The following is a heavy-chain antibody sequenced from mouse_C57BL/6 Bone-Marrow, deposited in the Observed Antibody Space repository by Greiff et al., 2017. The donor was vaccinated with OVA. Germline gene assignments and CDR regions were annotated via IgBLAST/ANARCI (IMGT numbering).Heavy chain of an antibody. D-gene: IGHD1-1*01. CDR3: ATYYGSSYRFAY. CDR1: GYTFTDYN. CDR2: INPNNGGT. Sequence: EVQLQESGPELVKPGASVKIPCKASGYTFTDYNMDWVKQSHGKSLEWIGDINPNNGGTIYNQKFKGKATVTVDKSSSTAYMELRSLTSEDTAVYYCATYYGSSYRFAYWGQGTLVTVSA. J-gene: IGHJ3*01. V-gene: IGHV1-18*01.